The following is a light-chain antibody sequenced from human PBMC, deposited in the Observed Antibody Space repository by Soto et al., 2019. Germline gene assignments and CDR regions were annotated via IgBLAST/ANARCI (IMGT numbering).Light chain of an antibody. CDR1: SSDVGSYNY. CDR3: SSYTSSNTYV. V-gene: IGLV2-14*03. CDR2: DVS. J-gene: IGLJ1*01. Sequence: QSVLTQPASVSGSPGQSITISCTGTSSDVGSYNYVSWYQHHPGKVPQLMIYDVSNRPSGVSNRFSGSKSGNTAFLTISGLQAEDEADYYCSSYTSSNTYVFGTGTKVTVL.